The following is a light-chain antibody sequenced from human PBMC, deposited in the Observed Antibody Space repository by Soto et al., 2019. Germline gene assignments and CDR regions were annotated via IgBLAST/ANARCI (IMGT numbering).Light chain of an antibody. CDR2: AAS. CDR1: QGIRHD. CDR3: LQDYTYPRT. V-gene: IGKV1-6*01. Sequence: AIEMTQSPSSLSVSVGDRVTITCRASQGIRHDLGWCQQKPGKAPELLIYAASILQSGVPSRFSGSGSGTDFTLTITSLQPEDFAIYYCLQDYTYPRTFGGGTKVDIK. J-gene: IGKJ4*01.